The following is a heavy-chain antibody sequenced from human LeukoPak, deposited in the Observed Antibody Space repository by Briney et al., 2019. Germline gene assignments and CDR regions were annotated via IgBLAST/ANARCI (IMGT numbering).Heavy chain of an antibody. V-gene: IGHV4-59*08. J-gene: IGHJ4*02. CDR3: ARHGTSGYAGSEDY. CDR1: GGSMSSYY. CDR2: IYYSGST. Sequence: SETLSLTCTVSGGSMSSYYWSRIRQPPGKGLEWIGYIYYSGSTNYNPSLKSRVAISVDTSKNQFSLKLSSVTAADTAVYYCARHGTSGYAGSEDYWGQGTLVTVSS. D-gene: IGHD5-12*01.